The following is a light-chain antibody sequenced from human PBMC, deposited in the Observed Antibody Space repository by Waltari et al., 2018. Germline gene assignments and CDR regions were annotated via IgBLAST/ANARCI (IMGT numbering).Light chain of an antibody. V-gene: IGKV1-12*01. CDR3: QQAHTFPPT. CDR2: AAS. CDR1: QGIRSW. J-gene: IGKJ3*01. Sequence: DIQMTQSPSSVSASVGDRVTITCRANQGIRSWLAWCQQRPGKAPKLLIYAASSWQSGVPSRCSGSGSGTDFTLTISSLQPEDFATYYCQQAHTFPPTFGPGTKVHIQ.